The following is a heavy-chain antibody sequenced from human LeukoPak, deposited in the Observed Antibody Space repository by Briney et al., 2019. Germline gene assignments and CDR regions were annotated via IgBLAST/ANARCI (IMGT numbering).Heavy chain of an antibody. CDR1: GGSISSGGYS. Sequence: PSETLSLTCAVSGGSISSGGYSWSWIRQPPGKGLEWIGYIYHSGSTYYNPSLKSRVTISVDRSKNQFSLRLNSVTAADTAVYYCARKYYYASGIYYDFWGQGTLVTVSS. CDR2: IYHSGST. V-gene: IGHV4-30-2*01. D-gene: IGHD3-10*01. J-gene: IGHJ4*02. CDR3: ARKYYYASGIYYDF.